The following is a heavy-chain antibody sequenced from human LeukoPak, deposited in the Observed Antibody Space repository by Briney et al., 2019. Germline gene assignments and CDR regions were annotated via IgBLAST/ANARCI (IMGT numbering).Heavy chain of an antibody. CDR2: IYTSGST. Sequence: SETLSLTCTVSGGSISSYYWSWIRQPAGKGLEWIGRIYTSGSTNYNPYLKSRVTISVDTSKNQLSLKLSSVTAADTAVYYCARDSGNYYYYYMDVWGKGTTVTVSS. D-gene: IGHD1-26*01. CDR1: GGSISSYY. V-gene: IGHV4-4*07. J-gene: IGHJ6*03. CDR3: ARDSGNYYYYYMDV.